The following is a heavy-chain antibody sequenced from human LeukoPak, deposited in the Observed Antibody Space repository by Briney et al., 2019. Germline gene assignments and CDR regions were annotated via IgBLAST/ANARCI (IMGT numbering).Heavy chain of an antibody. V-gene: IGHV3-21*01. CDR2: ISSSSSYI. J-gene: IGHJ6*03. CDR1: GFTFSSYS. CDR3: ARVGLRGYSYGYYMDV. D-gene: IGHD5-18*01. Sequence: GGSLSLSCAASGFTFSSYSMNWVRQAPGKGLEWVSSISSSSSYIYYADSVKGRFTISRDNAKNSLYLQMNSLRAEDTAVYYCARVGLRGYSYGYYMDVWGKGATVTVSS.